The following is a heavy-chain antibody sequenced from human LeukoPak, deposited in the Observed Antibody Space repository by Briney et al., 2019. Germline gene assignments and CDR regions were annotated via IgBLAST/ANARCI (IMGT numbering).Heavy chain of an antibody. D-gene: IGHD6-13*01. V-gene: IGHV4-39*07. CDR1: GGSISSSSYY. J-gene: IGHJ5*02. Sequence: PSETLSLTCTVSGGSISSSSYYWGWIRQPPGKGLEWIGSIYYSGSTYYNPSLKSRVTISVDTSKNQFSLKLSSVTAADTAVYYCARGKQQLGDNWFDPWGQGTLVTVSS. CDR3: ARGKQQLGDNWFDP. CDR2: IYYSGST.